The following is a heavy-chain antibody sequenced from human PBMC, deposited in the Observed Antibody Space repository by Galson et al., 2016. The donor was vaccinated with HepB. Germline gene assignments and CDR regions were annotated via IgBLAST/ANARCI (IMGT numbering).Heavy chain of an antibody. D-gene: IGHD1-1*01. CDR3: TRGGDWIFDI. CDR1: GGSISSNKW. CDR2: IHHSRGT. J-gene: IGHJ3*02. Sequence: LSLTCAVYGGSISSNKWWTWVRQPPGGGLEWIGEIHHSRGTNCNPSLRSRVTISVDRSNNQLSLKLTSVTAADPALYYCTRGGDWIFDIWGQGAMVIVSS. V-gene: IGHV4-4*02.